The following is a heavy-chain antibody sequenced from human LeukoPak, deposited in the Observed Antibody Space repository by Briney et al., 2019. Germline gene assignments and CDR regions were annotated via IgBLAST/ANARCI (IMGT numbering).Heavy chain of an antibody. Sequence: PGRSLRLSCAASGFTFSSHGMPWVRQAPGKALEWVAVTSYDGTTKYYADSAKGRFNISRDNSKNTLYLQMNSLRVDDTAVYYCAKDATLFGGQYFDYWGQGTLVIVSS. CDR2: TSYDGTTK. V-gene: IGHV3-30*18. CDR3: AKDATLFGGQYFDY. D-gene: IGHD3-10*01. CDR1: GFTFSSHG. J-gene: IGHJ4*02.